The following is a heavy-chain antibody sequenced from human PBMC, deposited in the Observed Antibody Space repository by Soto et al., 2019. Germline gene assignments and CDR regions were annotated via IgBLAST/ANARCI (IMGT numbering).Heavy chain of an antibody. D-gene: IGHD6-13*01. Sequence: GVSVKVSCKASGYTFTGYYMHWVRQAPGQGLEWMGWINPNSGGTNYAQKFQGWVTMTRDTSISTAYMELSRLRSDDTAVYYCAREVSSSWTYNWFDPWGQGTLVTVSS. V-gene: IGHV1-2*04. CDR2: INPNSGGT. J-gene: IGHJ5*02. CDR1: GYTFTGYY. CDR3: AREVSSSWTYNWFDP.